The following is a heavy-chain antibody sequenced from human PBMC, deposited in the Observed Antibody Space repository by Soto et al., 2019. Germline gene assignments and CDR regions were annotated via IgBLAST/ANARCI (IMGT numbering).Heavy chain of an antibody. V-gene: IGHV2-5*02. Sequence: QITLKESGPTLVRPTQTLTLTCAFSGFSLSTSGVGVGWIRQPPGKALEWLAVIYWDDSKHYSPSQRSRLTITKDTSKNQVVLTMTNMNPMDTATSDCANKGPEDWPLDYWGQGTLDTVSS. CDR1: GFSLSTSGVG. CDR2: IYWDDSK. J-gene: IGHJ4*02. CDR3: ANKGPEDWPLDY. D-gene: IGHD3-9*01.